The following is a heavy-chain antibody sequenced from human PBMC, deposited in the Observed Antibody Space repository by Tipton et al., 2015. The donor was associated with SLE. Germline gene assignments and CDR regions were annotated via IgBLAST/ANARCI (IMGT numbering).Heavy chain of an antibody. D-gene: IGHD6-13*01. Sequence: SLRLSCAASGFTFSSYSMNWVRQAPGKGLEWVSSISSSSSYIYYADSVKGRFTISRDNAKNSLYLQMNSLRAEDTAVYYCARGGGPGIAAAGTSYYYGMDVWGQGTTVTVSS. CDR1: GFTFSSYS. V-gene: IGHV3-21*01. CDR2: ISSSSSYI. J-gene: IGHJ6*02. CDR3: ARGGGPGIAAAGTSYYYGMDV.